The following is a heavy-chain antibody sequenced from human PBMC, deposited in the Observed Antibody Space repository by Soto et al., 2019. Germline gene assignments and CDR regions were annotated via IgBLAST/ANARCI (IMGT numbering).Heavy chain of an antibody. CDR1: GYTFTRYA. CDR3: ARNSYISGDDDSYYFDY. Sequence: GASVKVSCKASGYTFTRYAMHWVRQAPGQRPGWMGWINPGNGDTKYSEKLQGRVTFTRDTSATTIYMELSSLRSEDTALYYCARNSYISGDDDSYYFDYWGQGTPVTVS. CDR2: INPGNGDT. V-gene: IGHV1-3*01. D-gene: IGHD2-21*02. J-gene: IGHJ4*02.